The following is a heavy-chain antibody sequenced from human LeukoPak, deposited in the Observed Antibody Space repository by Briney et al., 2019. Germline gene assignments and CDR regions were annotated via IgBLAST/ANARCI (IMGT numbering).Heavy chain of an antibody. D-gene: IGHD3-22*01. CDR3: ARDYYDSSGYSNDYFDY. CDR1: GYTLTELS. Sequence: GASVKVSCKVSGYTLTELSMHWVRQAPGQGLEWMGWINPNSGGTNYAQKFQGRVTMTRDTSISTAYMELSRLRSDDTAVYYCARDYYDSSGYSNDYFDYWGQGTLVTVSS. J-gene: IGHJ4*02. V-gene: IGHV1-2*02. CDR2: INPNSGGT.